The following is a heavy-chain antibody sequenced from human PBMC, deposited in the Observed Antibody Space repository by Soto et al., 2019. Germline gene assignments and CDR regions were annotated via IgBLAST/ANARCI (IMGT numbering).Heavy chain of an antibody. Sequence: GASVKVSCKASVYTFTSYDINWVRQATGQGLEWMGWMNPNSGNTGYAQKFQGRVTMTRNTSISTAYMELSSLRSEDTAVYYCARRCSSTSCYLLGAFDIWGRGTMVTVSS. CDR1: VYTFTSYD. J-gene: IGHJ3*02. CDR2: MNPNSGNT. CDR3: ARRCSSTSCYLLGAFDI. V-gene: IGHV1-8*01. D-gene: IGHD2-2*01.